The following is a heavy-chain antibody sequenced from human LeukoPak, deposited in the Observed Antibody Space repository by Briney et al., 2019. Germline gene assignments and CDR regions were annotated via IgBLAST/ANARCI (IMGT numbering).Heavy chain of an antibody. CDR3: AKRVSTSGVYLAPDFDY. D-gene: IGHD6-13*01. CDR1: GFTFSSYG. J-gene: IGHJ4*02. V-gene: IGHV3-23*01. CDR2: ISGSGGAT. Sequence: GGSLRLSCGTSGFTFSSYGMSWVRQAPGKGLEGGSIISGSGGATYYADSMKGRFTISRDNSKNTLYLQMNSLRAEDTAVYHCAKRVSTSGVYLAPDFDYWGQGNLVTVSS.